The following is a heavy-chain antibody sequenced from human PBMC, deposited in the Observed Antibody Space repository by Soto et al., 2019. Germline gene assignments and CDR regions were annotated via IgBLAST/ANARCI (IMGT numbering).Heavy chain of an antibody. CDR3: ARVSYSYGLLFYLDF. Sequence: ASVKVSCKASGYTFTYYYVHWVRQVPGQGLEGMGIINPNGGDTRYAEKFQGRVTMTRDTSTSTVYMEVTSLRSEDTALYYCARVSYSYGLLFYLDFWGQGTLVTVSS. V-gene: IGHV1-46*01. CDR1: GYTFTYYY. J-gene: IGHJ4*02. D-gene: IGHD5-18*01. CDR2: INPNGGDT.